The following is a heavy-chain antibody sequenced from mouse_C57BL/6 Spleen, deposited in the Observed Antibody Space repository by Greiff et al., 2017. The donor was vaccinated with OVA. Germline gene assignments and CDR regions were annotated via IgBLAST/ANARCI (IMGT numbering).Heavy chain of an antibody. CDR3: ARGGTTVVPYYFDY. CDR1: GFTFSSYA. J-gene: IGHJ2*01. Sequence: EVQRVESGGGLVKPGGSLKLSCAASGFTFSSYAMSWVRQTPEKRLEWVATISDGGSYTYYPDNVKGRFTISRDNAKNNLYLQMSHLKSEDTAMYYCARGGTTVVPYYFDYWGQGTTLTVAS. V-gene: IGHV5-4*01. D-gene: IGHD1-1*01. CDR2: ISDGGSYT.